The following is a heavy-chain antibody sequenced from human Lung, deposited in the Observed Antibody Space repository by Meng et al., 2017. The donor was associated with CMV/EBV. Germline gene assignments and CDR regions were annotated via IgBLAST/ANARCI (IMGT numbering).Heavy chain of an antibody. CDR1: DYTFTHYG. CDR2: INAYNGDT. Sequence: ALLVQAGGEVKPPAASVMASCKAVDYTFTHYGSTWVRQAPGEGVEWMGWINAYNGDTNYAQTHHGRVTMTTDTSTSTAYMELRSLRSDDTTVYYCARVEVGITSGDYWGQGPLVTVSS. J-gene: IGHJ4*02. CDR3: ARVEVGITSGDY. D-gene: IGHD1-26*01. V-gene: IGHV1-18*01.